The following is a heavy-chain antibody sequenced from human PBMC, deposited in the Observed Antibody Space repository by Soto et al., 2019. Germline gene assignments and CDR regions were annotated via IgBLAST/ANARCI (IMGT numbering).Heavy chain of an antibody. Sequence: SETLSLTCAVSGGSISSSNWWSWVRQPPGKGLEWIGEIYHSGSTNYNPSLKSRVTISVDKSKNQFSLKLSSVTAADTAVYYCARVHSTSYHYFDYWGPGTLVTVSS. V-gene: IGHV4-4*02. CDR1: GGSISSSNW. J-gene: IGHJ4*02. D-gene: IGHD6-13*01. CDR3: ARVHSTSYHYFDY. CDR2: IYHSGST.